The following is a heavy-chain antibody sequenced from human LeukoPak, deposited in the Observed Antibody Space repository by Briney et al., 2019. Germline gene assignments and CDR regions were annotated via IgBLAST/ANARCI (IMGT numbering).Heavy chain of an antibody. CDR1: GGSFSDYY. J-gene: IGHJ5*02. D-gene: IGHD2-21*01. V-gene: IGHV4-34*01. Sequence: SETLSLTCAVYGGSFSDYYWSWIRQPPGKGLEWIGEINHSGSTNYNPSLKSRVTISVATSKNQFSLRLSSVTAADTAVYYCATMWSGAFDPWGQGTLVTVSS. CDR2: INHSGST. CDR3: ATMWSGAFDP.